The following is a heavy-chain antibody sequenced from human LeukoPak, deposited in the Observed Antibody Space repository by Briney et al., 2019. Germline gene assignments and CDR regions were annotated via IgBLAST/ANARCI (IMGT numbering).Heavy chain of an antibody. Sequence: QTGGSLRLSCAASGFTFSSYWMHWVRQAPGKGLVWISRINTDGSNTRYEDTVKGRFTISRDNAKNTLYLQMNSLRAEDTAVYYCARDGHRTSQGAFDLWGQGTMVTVSS. CDR1: GFTFSSYW. CDR3: ARDGHRTSQGAFDL. D-gene: IGHD2-2*01. V-gene: IGHV3-74*01. CDR2: INTDGSNT. J-gene: IGHJ3*01.